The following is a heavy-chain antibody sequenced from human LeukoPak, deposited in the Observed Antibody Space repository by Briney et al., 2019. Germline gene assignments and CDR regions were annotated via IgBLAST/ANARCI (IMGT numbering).Heavy chain of an antibody. Sequence: GRSLRLSCAASGFAMHWVRQAPGKGLEWVAIIWYDGSNKYYSDSVKGRFTISRDNSKNTLYLQMNSLRAEDTAVYYCARDLMGEDNYWGQGTLVTVSS. V-gene: IGHV3-33*01. D-gene: IGHD1-26*01. CDR1: GFA. CDR3: ARDLMGEDNY. CDR2: IWYDGSNK. J-gene: IGHJ4*02.